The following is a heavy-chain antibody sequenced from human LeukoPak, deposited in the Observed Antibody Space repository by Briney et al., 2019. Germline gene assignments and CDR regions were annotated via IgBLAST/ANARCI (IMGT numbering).Heavy chain of an antibody. CDR1: GGSISSGGYS. J-gene: IGHJ6*02. CDR2: INHSGST. V-gene: IGHV4-30-2*01. CDR3: ARGRGVYGSGSAYYGMDV. D-gene: IGHD3-10*01. Sequence: SQTLSLTCAVSGGSISSGGYSWSWIRQPPGKGLEWIGEINHSGSTNYNPSLKSRVTISVDTSKNQFSLKLSSVTAADTAVYYCARGRGVYGSGSAYYGMDVWGQGTTVTVSS.